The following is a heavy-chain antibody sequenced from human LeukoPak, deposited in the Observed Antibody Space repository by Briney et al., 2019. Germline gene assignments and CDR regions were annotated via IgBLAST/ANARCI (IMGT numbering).Heavy chain of an antibody. CDR1: GFTFSSYG. D-gene: IGHD2-21*02. V-gene: IGHV3-33*06. Sequence: GGSLRLSCAASGFTFSSYGMHWVRQAPGKGLEWVAVTWYDGSNKYYADSVKGRFTISRDNSKNTLYLQMNSLRAEDTAVYYCAKDRCGGDCYWFDYWGQGTLVTVSS. CDR2: TWYDGSNK. J-gene: IGHJ4*02. CDR3: AKDRCGGDCYWFDY.